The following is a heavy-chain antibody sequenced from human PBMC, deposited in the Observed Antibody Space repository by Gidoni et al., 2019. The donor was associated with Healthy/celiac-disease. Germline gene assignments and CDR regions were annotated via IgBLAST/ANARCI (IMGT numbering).Heavy chain of an antibody. CDR1: GFPFSSYG. V-gene: IGHV3-30*18. Sequence: QVQLVESGGGVVQPGRSLRLSCAASGFPFSSYGIHWARPAPGKGLEWVAVISYDGSNKYYADSVKGRFTISRDNSKNTLYLQMNSLRAEDTAVYYCAKDQSDYDFWSGYSPLSGGYGMDVWGQGTTVTVSS. D-gene: IGHD3-3*01. J-gene: IGHJ6*02. CDR2: ISYDGSNK. CDR3: AKDQSDYDFWSGYSPLSGGYGMDV.